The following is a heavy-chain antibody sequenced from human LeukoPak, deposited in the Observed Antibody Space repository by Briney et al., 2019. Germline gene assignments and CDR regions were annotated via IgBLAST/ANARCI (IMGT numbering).Heavy chain of an antibody. CDR2: IYYNGRT. CDR1: GGSISSTNYY. CDR3: ARGAEYYAIWRGYAGYSDY. V-gene: IGHV4-39*07. Sequence: SETLSLTCTVSGGSISSTNYYWGWSRQPPGKGLEWIGSIYYNGRTYYNPSLKSRVTISVDTSKNQFSLKLSSVTAADTAVYFCARGAEYYAIWRGYAGYSDYWGQGISVTVSS. D-gene: IGHD3-3*01. J-gene: IGHJ4*02.